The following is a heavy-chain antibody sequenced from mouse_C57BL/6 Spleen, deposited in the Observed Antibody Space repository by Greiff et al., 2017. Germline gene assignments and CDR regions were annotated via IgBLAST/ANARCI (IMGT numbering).Heavy chain of an antibody. CDR2: ISSGSSTI. CDR3: ARDDYGSSYFDY. V-gene: IGHV5-17*01. Sequence: EVKLVESGGGLVKPGGSLKLSCAASGFTFSDYGMHWVRQAPEKGLEWVAYISSGSSTIYYADTVKGRFTISRDNAKNTRFLQMTSLRSEDTAMYYCARDDYGSSYFDYWGQGTTLTVSS. CDR1: GFTFSDYG. D-gene: IGHD1-1*01. J-gene: IGHJ2*01.